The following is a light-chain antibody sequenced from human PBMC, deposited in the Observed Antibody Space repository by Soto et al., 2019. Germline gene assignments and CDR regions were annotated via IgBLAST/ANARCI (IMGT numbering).Light chain of an antibody. CDR3: QQYNNWPPCT. CDR2: VAS. J-gene: IGKJ1*01. CDR1: QSVSSN. Sequence: EIVMTQSPATLSVSPGERATLSCRASQSVSSNLPWYQDKPGQAPRLLIFVASTSATGIPDRLSGNGSGPDFTLTISSLQSEEFAVYYCQQYNNWPPCTFGQGTKVAIQ. V-gene: IGKV3-15*01.